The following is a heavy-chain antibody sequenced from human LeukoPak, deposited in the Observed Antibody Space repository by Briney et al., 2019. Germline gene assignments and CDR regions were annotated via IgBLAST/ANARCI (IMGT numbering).Heavy chain of an antibody. CDR2: THHTGTA. CDR1: GGSVTNYY. V-gene: IGHV4-59*02. D-gene: IGHD6-6*01. J-gene: IGHJ3*01. CDR3: ATGSRSSTSDAFDV. Sequence: SETLSLTCTVSGGSVTNYYWTWFRQPPLKGLEWIAFTHHTGTAGYNPSLQSRITMSVDTSRNQFSLDLTSETAADSAVYYCATGSRSSTSDAFDVWGQGTVVTVSS.